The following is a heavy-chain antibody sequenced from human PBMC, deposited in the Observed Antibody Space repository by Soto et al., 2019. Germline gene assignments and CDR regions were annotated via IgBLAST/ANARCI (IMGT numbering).Heavy chain of an antibody. D-gene: IGHD4-17*01. J-gene: IGHJ4*02. Sequence: QITLKESGPPLVKPTQTLTLTCTFSGFSLSTSGVGVGWIRQPPGKPLEWLALIYWDDAKRYSPSLKSRLTITKDTSKNQVVLTMTNMDPVDTATYYCAHQLRWSHHYYFDYWGQGTLVTVSS. CDR3: AHQLRWSHHYYFDY. CDR2: IYWDDAK. CDR1: GFSLSTSGVG. V-gene: IGHV2-5*02.